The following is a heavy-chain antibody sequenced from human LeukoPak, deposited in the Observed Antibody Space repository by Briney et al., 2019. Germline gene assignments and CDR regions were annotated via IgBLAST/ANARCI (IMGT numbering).Heavy chain of an antibody. CDR1: GGSISSYY. Sequence: SETLSLTCTVSGGSISSYYWSWIRQPAGKGLEWIGRIYTSGSTNYNPSLKSRVTMSVDTSKNQFSLKLSSVTAADTAVYYCARGGVGKTAVRYYNYYYYMDVWGKGTTVTISS. CDR2: IYTSGST. D-gene: IGHD4-11*01. CDR3: ARGGVGKTAVRYYNYYYYMDV. V-gene: IGHV4-4*07. J-gene: IGHJ6*03.